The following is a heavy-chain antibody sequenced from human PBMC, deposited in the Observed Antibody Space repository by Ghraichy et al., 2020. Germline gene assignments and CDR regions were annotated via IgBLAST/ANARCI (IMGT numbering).Heavy chain of an antibody. D-gene: IGHD1-26*01. Sequence: SETLSLTCTVSGGSISSYYWSWIRQPPGKGLEWIGYIYYSGSTNYNPSLKSRVTISVDTSKNQFSLKLSSVTAADTAVYYCARAKWATSAFDIWGQGTMVTVSS. CDR2: IYYSGST. V-gene: IGHV4-59*01. J-gene: IGHJ3*02. CDR3: ARAKWATSAFDI. CDR1: GGSISSYY.